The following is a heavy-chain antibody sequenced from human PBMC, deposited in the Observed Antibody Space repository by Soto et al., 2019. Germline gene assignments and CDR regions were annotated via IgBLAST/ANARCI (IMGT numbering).Heavy chain of an antibody. Sequence: ASVKVSWKASGYSFTNNDVSWVRQATEQGLEWMGWMNPGSGDTGYAQKFQGRVTITADESTSTAYMELSSLRSEDTAVYYCARDYYDSSGYYYFDYWGQGTLVTVSS. CDR2: MNPGSGDT. CDR3: ARDYYDSSGYYYFDY. J-gene: IGHJ4*02. CDR1: GYSFTNND. D-gene: IGHD3-22*01. V-gene: IGHV1-8*01.